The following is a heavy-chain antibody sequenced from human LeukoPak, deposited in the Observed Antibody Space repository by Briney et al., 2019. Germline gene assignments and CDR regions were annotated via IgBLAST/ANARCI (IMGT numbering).Heavy chain of an antibody. CDR2: INPNSGGT. D-gene: IGHD3-22*01. V-gene: IGHV1-2*06. CDR3: ARDNDSSGYYNPIDY. Sequence: ASVKVSCKASGYTFTGYYMHWVRQAPGQGLEWMGRINPNSGGTNYAQKFQGRVTMTRDTSISTAYMELSRLRSDDTAVYYCARDNDSSGYYNPIDYSSQGTLVTVSS. J-gene: IGHJ4*02. CDR1: GYTFTGYY.